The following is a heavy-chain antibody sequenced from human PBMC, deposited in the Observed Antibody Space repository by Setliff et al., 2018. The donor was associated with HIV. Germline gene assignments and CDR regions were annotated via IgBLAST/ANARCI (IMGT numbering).Heavy chain of an antibody. V-gene: IGHV4-4*09. Sequence: SETLSLTCAAYGGSLSGYYWSWIRQPPGKGLEWIGYIYTSGSTDYSPSLKSRVTMSVDTSKNQFSLKLSSVTAADTAVYYCASGGYYGSGSYYGGWFDPWGQGTRVTVSS. CDR2: IYTSGST. CDR1: GGSLSGYY. D-gene: IGHD3-10*01. J-gene: IGHJ5*02. CDR3: ASGGYYGSGSYYGGWFDP.